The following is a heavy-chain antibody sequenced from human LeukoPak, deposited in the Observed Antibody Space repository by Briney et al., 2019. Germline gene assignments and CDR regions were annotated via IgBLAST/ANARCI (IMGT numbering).Heavy chain of an antibody. CDR1: GYSISSGYY. Sequence: SETLSLTCAVSGYSISSGYYWSWIRQPAGKGLEWIGRIYTSGSTNYNPSLKSRVTISVDTSKNQFSLKLSSVTAADTAVYYCATNADYYDSSGHGGNYFDYWGQGTLVTVSS. V-gene: IGHV4-61*02. J-gene: IGHJ4*02. D-gene: IGHD3-22*01. CDR3: ATNADYYDSSGHGGNYFDY. CDR2: IYTSGST.